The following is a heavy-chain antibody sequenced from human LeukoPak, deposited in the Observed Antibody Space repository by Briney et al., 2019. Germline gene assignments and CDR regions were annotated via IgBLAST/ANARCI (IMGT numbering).Heavy chain of an antibody. Sequence: ESGPALVKPTQTLTLTCTFSGFSLSTSGMCVSWIRQPPGKALEWLARIDWDDDKYYSTSLKTRLTISKDTSKNQVVLTMTNMDPVDTATYYCARIGCGYSSPYYFDYWGQGTLVTVSS. CDR2: IDWDDDK. CDR3: ARIGCGYSSPYYFDY. D-gene: IGHD6-13*01. V-gene: IGHV2-70*11. CDR1: GFSLSTSGMC. J-gene: IGHJ4*02.